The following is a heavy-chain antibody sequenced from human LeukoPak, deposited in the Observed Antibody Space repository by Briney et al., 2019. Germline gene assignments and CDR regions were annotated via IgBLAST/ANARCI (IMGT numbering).Heavy chain of an antibody. CDR1: GFTFSSYW. J-gene: IGHJ5*02. CDR2: INSDGSST. V-gene: IGHV3-74*01. D-gene: IGHD6-13*01. CDR3: ARDPIAAAGQDWFDT. Sequence: GGSLRLSCAASGFTFSSYWMHWVRQAPGRGLVWVSRINSDGSSTSYTDSVKGRFTISRDNAKNTLYLQMNSLRAEDTAVYYCARDPIAAAGQDWFDTWGQGTLVTVSS.